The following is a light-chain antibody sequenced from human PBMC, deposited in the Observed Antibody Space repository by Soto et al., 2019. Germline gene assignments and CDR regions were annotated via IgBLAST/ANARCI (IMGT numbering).Light chain of an antibody. J-gene: IGLJ1*01. CDR2: ANS. Sequence: QSVLTQPPSVSGAPGQRVTISCTGSSSHFGAGFDVHWYQQFPGTAPKLLIYANSNRPSGVPDRFSGSKSGTSASLAITGLQAEHEADSYCQSYDTNMNGYVLGNGTKVTVL. CDR3: QSYDTNMNGYV. CDR1: SSHFGAGFD. V-gene: IGLV1-40*01.